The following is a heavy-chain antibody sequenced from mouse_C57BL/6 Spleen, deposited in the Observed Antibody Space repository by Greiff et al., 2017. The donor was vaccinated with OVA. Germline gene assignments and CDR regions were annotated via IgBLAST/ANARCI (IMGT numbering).Heavy chain of an antibody. V-gene: IGHV5-16*01. Sequence: EVKLMESEGGLVQPGSSMKLSCTASGFTFSDYYMAWVRQVPEKGLEWVANINYDGSSTYYLDSLKSRFIISRDNAKNILYLQMSSLKSEDTATYYCARDQGYSNYGWYFDVWGTGTTVTVSS. CDR1: GFTFSDYY. D-gene: IGHD2-5*01. CDR3: ARDQGYSNYGWYFDV. CDR2: INYDGSST. J-gene: IGHJ1*03.